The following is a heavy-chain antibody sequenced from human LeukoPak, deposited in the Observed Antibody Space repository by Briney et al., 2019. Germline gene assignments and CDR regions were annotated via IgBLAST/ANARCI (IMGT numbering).Heavy chain of an antibody. J-gene: IGHJ3*02. CDR3: ARGGHRGVIIQDAFDI. V-gene: IGHV1-69*13. CDR2: IIPIFGTA. D-gene: IGHD3-10*01. Sequence: ASVKVSCKASGGTFISYAISWVRQAPGQGLEWMGGIIPIFGTANYAQKFQGRVTITADESTSTAYMELSSLRSEDTAVYYCARGGHRGVIIQDAFDIWGQGTMVTVSS. CDR1: GGTFISYA.